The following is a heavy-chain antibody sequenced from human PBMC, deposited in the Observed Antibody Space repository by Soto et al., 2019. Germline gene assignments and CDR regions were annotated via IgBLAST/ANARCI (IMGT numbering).Heavy chain of an antibody. J-gene: IGHJ5*02. CDR3: ARDPSYYDSSGYQDWFDP. D-gene: IGHD3-22*01. V-gene: IGHV3-21*01. Sequence: GESLKISCAASGFTFSSYSMNWVRQAPGKGLEWVSSISSSSSYIYYADSVKGRFTISRDNAKNSLYLQMNSLRAEDTAVYYCARDPSYYDSSGYQDWFDPWGQGTLVTVSS. CDR1: GFTFSSYS. CDR2: ISSSSSYI.